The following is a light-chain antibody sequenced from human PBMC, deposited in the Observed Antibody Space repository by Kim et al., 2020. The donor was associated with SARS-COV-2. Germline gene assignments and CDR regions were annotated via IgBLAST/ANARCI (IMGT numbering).Light chain of an antibody. V-gene: IGKV1-39*01. CDR2: ETS. CDR1: QSISSY. J-gene: IGKJ2*02. CDR3: QQTYSTPCT. Sequence: SASVGDRVTITCRASQSISSYIKWYQQKPGKAPKLLIYETSSLHSGVPSRFSGSESGTDFTLTISSLQPEDFATYYCQQTYSTPCTFGQGTKLEI.